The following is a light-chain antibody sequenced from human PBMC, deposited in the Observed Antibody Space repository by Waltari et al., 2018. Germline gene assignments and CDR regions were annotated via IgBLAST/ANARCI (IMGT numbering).Light chain of an antibody. V-gene: IGLV2-11*01. J-gene: IGLJ1*01. CDR3: CSYAGSYTYV. Sequence: QSALTQPRPVSGSPGQSVTISCTGPSSDVGGYNTVSWYQQHPGKAPQLMIYDVSKRPSGVPDRFSGSKSGNTASLTISGLQAEDEADYYCCSYAGSYTYVFGTGTKVTVL. CDR1: SSDVGGYNT. CDR2: DVS.